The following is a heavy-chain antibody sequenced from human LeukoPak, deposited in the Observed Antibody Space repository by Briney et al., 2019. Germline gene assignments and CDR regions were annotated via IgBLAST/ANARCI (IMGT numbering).Heavy chain of an antibody. Sequence: PSETLSLTCTVSGGSISSSSYYWGWIRQPPGKGLEWIGSIYYSGSTYYNPSLKSRVTISVDTSKNQFSLKLSSVTAADTAVYYCARRIRMMVRGGNWFDPWGQGTLVTVSS. J-gene: IGHJ5*02. CDR3: ARRIRMMVRGGNWFDP. CDR2: IYYSGST. CDR1: GGSISSSSYY. D-gene: IGHD3-10*01. V-gene: IGHV4-39*01.